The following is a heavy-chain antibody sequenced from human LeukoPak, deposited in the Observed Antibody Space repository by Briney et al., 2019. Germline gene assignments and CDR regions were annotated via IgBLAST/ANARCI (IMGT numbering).Heavy chain of an antibody. CDR1: GYNFTTYG. Sequence: GASVNVSCKASGYNFTTYGFCWVRQAPGHGLEWMGWISANNGKTAYAQKVQGRFTLTRDTSTTTAYLELRTLRPEDTAVYYCAKVAGDRMDYWGQGTLVTVSS. D-gene: IGHD6-13*01. J-gene: IGHJ4*02. CDR3: AKVAGDRMDY. V-gene: IGHV1-18*01. CDR2: ISANNGKT.